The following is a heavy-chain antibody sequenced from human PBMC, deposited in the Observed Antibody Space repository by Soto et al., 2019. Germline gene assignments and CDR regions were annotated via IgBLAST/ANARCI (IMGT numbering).Heavy chain of an antibody. D-gene: IGHD3-10*01. CDR1: GYTFTSYY. Sequence: ASVKVSCKASGYTFTSYYMHWVRQATGQGLEWMGWMNPNSANTAYAQKFQGRVTMTRNTSISTAYMELSSLRFEDTAVYYCARGPTGVNDYWGQGTLVTVSS. V-gene: IGHV1-8*02. J-gene: IGHJ4*02. CDR2: MNPNSANT. CDR3: ARGPTGVNDY.